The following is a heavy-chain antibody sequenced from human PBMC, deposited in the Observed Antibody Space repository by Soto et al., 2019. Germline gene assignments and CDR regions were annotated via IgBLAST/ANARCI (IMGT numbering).Heavy chain of an antibody. CDR1: GFTFRNYW. J-gene: IGHJ4*02. V-gene: IGHV3-7*03. CDR3: XXXXDGSGAYYYFDY. Sequence: EVLLVESGGDLVQPGGSLRLACAASGFTFRNYWMSWVRQAPGKGLQWVANINRDGSETYYVDSVKGRFTISRDNAENSLYLQMNSLRDEXTAXXXXXXXXDGSGAYYYFDYWGQGSLVTVSS. CDR2: INRDGSET. D-gene: IGHD3-22*01.